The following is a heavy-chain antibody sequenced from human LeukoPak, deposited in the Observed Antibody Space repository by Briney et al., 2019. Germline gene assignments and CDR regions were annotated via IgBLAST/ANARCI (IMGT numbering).Heavy chain of an antibody. V-gene: IGHV3-48*03. Sequence: GGSLRLSCAASGFTFSSYEMNWVRQAPGKGLEWVSYISSSGSTIYYADSVKGRFTISRDNAKNSLYLQMNSLRAEDTAVYYCARTSSGWCDYWGQGTLVTVSS. CDR2: ISSSGSTI. CDR3: ARTSSGWCDY. J-gene: IGHJ4*02. CDR1: GFTFSSYE. D-gene: IGHD6-19*01.